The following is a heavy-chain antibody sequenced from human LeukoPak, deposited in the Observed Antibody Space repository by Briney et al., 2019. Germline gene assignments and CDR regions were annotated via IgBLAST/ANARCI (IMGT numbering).Heavy chain of an antibody. J-gene: IGHJ4*02. D-gene: IGHD3-22*01. CDR2: IYYSGST. Sequence: PSETLSLTCTVSGGSISSYYWSWIRQPPGKGLEWIGYIYYSGSTNYNPSLKSRVTISVDTSKNQFSLKLSSVTAADTAVYYCARFVVVVNGFDYWGQGTLVTVSS. CDR3: ARFVVVVNGFDY. CDR1: GGSISSYY. V-gene: IGHV4-59*12.